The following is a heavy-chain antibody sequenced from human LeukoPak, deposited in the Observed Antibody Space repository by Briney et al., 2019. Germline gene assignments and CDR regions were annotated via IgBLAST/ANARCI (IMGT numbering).Heavy chain of an antibody. CDR3: ARGLEWLTRRHTWFDP. Sequence: VKVSCKASSYTFTNYAFTWVRQAPGQGLEWMGWISAYNGNTNYAQKLQGRVTMTTDTSTSTAYMELRSLRSDDTAVYYCARGLEWLTRRHTWFDPWGQGTLVTVSS. CDR2: ISAYNGNT. D-gene: IGHD3-3*01. J-gene: IGHJ5*02. CDR1: SYTFTNYA. V-gene: IGHV1-18*01.